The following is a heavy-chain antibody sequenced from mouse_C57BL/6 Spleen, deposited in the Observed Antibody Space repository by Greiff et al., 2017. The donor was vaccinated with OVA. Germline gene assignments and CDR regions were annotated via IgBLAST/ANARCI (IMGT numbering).Heavy chain of an antibody. CDR1: GYTFTSYW. J-gene: IGHJ2*01. Sequence: QVQLQQPGAELVKPGASVKLSCKASGYTFTSYWMQWVKQRPGQGFEWIGEIDPSDSYTNYNQKFKGKATLTVDTSSSTAYMQLSSLTSEDSAVYYCARWDGYHYFDYWGQGTTLTVSS. D-gene: IGHD2-3*01. CDR3: ARWDGYHYFDY. V-gene: IGHV1-50*01. CDR2: IDPSDSYT.